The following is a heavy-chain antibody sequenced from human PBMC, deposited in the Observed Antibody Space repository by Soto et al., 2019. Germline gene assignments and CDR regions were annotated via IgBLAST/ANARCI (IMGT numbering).Heavy chain of an antibody. CDR3: ARSPRGYCSSTSCFPDYYYGMDV. J-gene: IGHJ6*02. CDR2: IIPIFGTA. D-gene: IGHD2-2*03. V-gene: IGHV1-69*01. CDR1: GGTFSSYA. Sequence: QVQLVQSGAEVKKPGSSVKVSCKASGGTFSSYAISWVRQAPGQGLEWMGGIIPIFGTANYAQKFQGRVTITADESTSAAYMERSSLRSEDTAVYYCARSPRGYCSSTSCFPDYYYGMDVWGQGTTVTVSS.